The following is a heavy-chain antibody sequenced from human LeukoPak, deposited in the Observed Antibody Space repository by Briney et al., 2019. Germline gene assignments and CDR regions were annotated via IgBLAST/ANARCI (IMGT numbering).Heavy chain of an antibody. CDR1: GYTFKDYY. D-gene: IGHD1-26*01. V-gene: IGHV1-2*02. CDR2: VNPNRGGT. CDR3: ARMRMGTTRAFDY. J-gene: IGHJ4*02. Sequence: ASVKLSCQTSGYTFKDYYMQWVRQAPGQGLEWLGWVNPNRGGTNYAPKFQGRVNMTRETSINTVYMELSSLRSDDTAVYYCARMRMGTTRAFDYWGQGTLVTVSS.